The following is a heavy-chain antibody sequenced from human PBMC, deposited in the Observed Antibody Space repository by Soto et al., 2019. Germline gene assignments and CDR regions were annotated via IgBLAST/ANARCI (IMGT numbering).Heavy chain of an antibody. V-gene: IGHV4-39*01. Sequence: QLLESGPGLVKPSETLSLTCTVSGGSISSSSYYWGWIRQPPGKGLEWIGSIYYSGSTYYNPSLKSRVTISVDTSKNQFSLTLSSVTAADTAVYYCAGSGPSGYWGQGTLVTVSS. CDR2: IYYSGST. CDR3: AGSGPSGY. J-gene: IGHJ4*02. D-gene: IGHD6-25*01. CDR1: GGSISSSSYY.